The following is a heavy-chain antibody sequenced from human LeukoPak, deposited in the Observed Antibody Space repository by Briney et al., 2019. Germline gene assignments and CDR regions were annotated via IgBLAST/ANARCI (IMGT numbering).Heavy chain of an antibody. J-gene: IGHJ4*02. Sequence: SETLSLTCTVSGGSISSYYWSWIRQPPGKGLEWIGYIYYSGITNFNPSLKSRVTISVDQSKSQFSPKLSSVTAADTAVYYCARGGLEYQLLSYFDYWGQGTLVTVSS. D-gene: IGHD2-2*01. CDR3: ARGGLEYQLLSYFDY. CDR1: GGSISSYY. CDR2: IYYSGIT. V-gene: IGHV4-59*01.